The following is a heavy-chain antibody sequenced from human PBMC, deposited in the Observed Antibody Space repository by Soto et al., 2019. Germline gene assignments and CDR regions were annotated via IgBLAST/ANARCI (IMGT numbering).Heavy chain of an antibody. CDR3: ARVKGGTTRRAFDS. CDR1: GDSISSGGYY. V-gene: IGHV4-31*03. J-gene: IGHJ4*02. Sequence: QVQLQESGPGLVKPSQTLSLTCTVSGDSISSGGYYWSWIRQHPGKGLVWIGYIYDNGGAYYSPSLKCRVVISVDRSENQFSLRLSSVTAADTAVYYCARVKGGTTRRAFDSWGQGTLVTVSS. D-gene: IGHD1-7*01. CDR2: IYDNGGA.